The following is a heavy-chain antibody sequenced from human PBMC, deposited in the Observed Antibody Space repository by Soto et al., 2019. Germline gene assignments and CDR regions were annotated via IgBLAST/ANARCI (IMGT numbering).Heavy chain of an antibody. CDR2: ISASGGNT. CDR3: AKAVRYSSGTNWFDP. V-gene: IGHV3-23*01. D-gene: IGHD6-19*01. Sequence: PGGSLRLSCAASGFIFANFAMNWVRQVPGKGLEWVSGISASGGNTYYADSVKGRFTISRDNSKNTLYLQMNSLRAEDTAVYYCAKAVRYSSGTNWFDPWGQGTLVTVSS. J-gene: IGHJ5*02. CDR1: GFIFANFA.